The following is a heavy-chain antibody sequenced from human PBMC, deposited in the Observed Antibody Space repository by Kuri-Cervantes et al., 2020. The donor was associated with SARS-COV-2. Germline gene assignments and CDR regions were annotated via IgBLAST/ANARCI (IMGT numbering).Heavy chain of an antibody. CDR3: AGPEGTYDFWSGRINWFDP. J-gene: IGHJ5*02. V-gene: IGHV3-30*01. CDR2: ISYDGSNK. CDR1: LFTFGSYA. Sequence: LSLTCAASLFTFGSYAMSWVRQAPGRGLERVAVISYDGSNKYYADSVKGRFTISRDNSKNTLYLQRTSLRAEDTAVYYCAGPEGTYDFWSGRINWFDPWGQGTLVTVSS. D-gene: IGHD3-3*01.